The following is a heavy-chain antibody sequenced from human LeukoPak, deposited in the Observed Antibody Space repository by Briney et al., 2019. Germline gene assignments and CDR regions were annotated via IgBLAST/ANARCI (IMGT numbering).Heavy chain of an antibody. CDR3: AKDGGLWVSAHWGDS. CDR1: GFTFSSYT. CDR2: ITTGDGKT. Sequence: GGSLRLSCTASGFTFSSYTMTWVRQAPGKGLKWVSTITTGDGKTYYADSVKGRFTVSRDDSKNTLYLQMNSLRAEDTAVYYCAKDGGLWVSAHWGDSWGRGTLVTVSS. V-gene: IGHV3-23*01. D-gene: IGHD7-27*01. J-gene: IGHJ4*02.